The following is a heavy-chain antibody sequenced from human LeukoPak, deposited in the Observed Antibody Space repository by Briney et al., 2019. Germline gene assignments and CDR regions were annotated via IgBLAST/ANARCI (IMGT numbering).Heavy chain of an antibody. V-gene: IGHV3-30*02. CDR2: IRYDGSNK. CDR3: ARGGDYYYDSSGYYRLGH. CDR1: GFTFSSYG. Sequence: GGSLRLSCAASGFTFSSYGMHWVRQAPGKGLEWVAFIRYDGSNKYYADSVKGRFTISRDNSKNTLYLQMNSLRAEDTAVYYCARGGDYYYDSSGYYRLGHWGQGTLVTVSS. J-gene: IGHJ5*02. D-gene: IGHD3-22*01.